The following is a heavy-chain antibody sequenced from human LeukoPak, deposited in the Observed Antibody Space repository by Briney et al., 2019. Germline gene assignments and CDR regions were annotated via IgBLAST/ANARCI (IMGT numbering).Heavy chain of an antibody. CDR1: GGSFSGYY. V-gene: IGHV4-34*01. Sequence: SETLSLTCAVYGGSFSGYYWSWIRQPPGKGLEWIGEINHSGSTNYNPSLKSRVTISVDTSKNQFSLKLSSVTAADTAVYYRARGHVRTRYCSGGSCYLGANWFDPWGQGTLVTVSS. CDR3: ARGHVRTRYCSGGSCYLGANWFDP. CDR2: INHSGST. J-gene: IGHJ5*02. D-gene: IGHD2-15*01.